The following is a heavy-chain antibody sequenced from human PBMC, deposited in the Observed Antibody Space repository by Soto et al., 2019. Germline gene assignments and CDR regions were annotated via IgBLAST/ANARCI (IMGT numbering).Heavy chain of an antibody. D-gene: IGHD5-12*01. CDR1: GYSFTSYW. V-gene: IGHV5-51*01. Sequence: PGESLKISCKGSGYSFTSYWIGWVRQMPGKGLEWMGIIYLGDSDTRYSPSFQGQVTISADKSISTAYLQWSSLKASDTAMYYCASQEMATKNVDASDIWGQGTMVTVSS. CDR3: ASQEMATKNVDASDI. CDR2: IYLGDSDT. J-gene: IGHJ3*02.